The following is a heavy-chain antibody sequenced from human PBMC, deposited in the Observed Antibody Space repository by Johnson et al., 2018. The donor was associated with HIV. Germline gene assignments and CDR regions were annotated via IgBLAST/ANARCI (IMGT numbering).Heavy chain of an antibody. CDR3: AREGGYSGYEGVGHTNDAFDI. V-gene: IGHV3-66*01. CDR1: GFTVSSNY. J-gene: IGHJ3*02. CDR2: IYSGGNT. Sequence: VQLVESGGGLVQPGGSLRLSCVASGFTVSSNYMSWVRQAPGKGLEWVSVIYSGGNTYYADSVKGRFTISRDNSKNTRYLQMTSLRAEDTAVYYCAREGGYSGYEGVGHTNDAFDIWGQGTMVTVSS. D-gene: IGHD5-12*01.